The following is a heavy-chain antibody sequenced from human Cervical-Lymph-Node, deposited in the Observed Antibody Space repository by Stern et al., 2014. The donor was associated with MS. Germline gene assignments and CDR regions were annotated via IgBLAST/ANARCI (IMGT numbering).Heavy chain of an antibody. Sequence: VHLVESGTEVREPGASVKVSCKASGYTFTSYDINWVRQATGQGLEWMGWMNPNSGNTGYAQKFQGRVTMTRDTSINTAYMELSSLRSEDTAVYYCARVNYRRYGMDVWGQGTTVIVSS. CDR3: ARVNYRRYGMDV. J-gene: IGHJ6*02. D-gene: IGHD5-24*01. V-gene: IGHV1-8*01. CDR1: GYTFTSYD. CDR2: MNPNSGNT.